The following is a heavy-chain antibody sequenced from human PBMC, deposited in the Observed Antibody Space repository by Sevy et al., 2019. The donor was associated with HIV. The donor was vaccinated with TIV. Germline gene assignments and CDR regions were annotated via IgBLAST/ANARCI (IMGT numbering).Heavy chain of an antibody. V-gene: IGHV3-33*01. D-gene: IGHD6-13*01. CDR3: ARGNLISIAAAGYFDY. CDR2: IWYDGSNK. J-gene: IGHJ4*02. Sequence: GGSLRLSCAASGFTFGSYGMHWVRQAPGKGLEWVAVIWYDGSNKYYADSVKGRFTISRDNSKNTLYLQMNSLRAEDTAVYYCARGNLISIAAAGYFDYWGQGTLVTVSS. CDR1: GFTFGSYG.